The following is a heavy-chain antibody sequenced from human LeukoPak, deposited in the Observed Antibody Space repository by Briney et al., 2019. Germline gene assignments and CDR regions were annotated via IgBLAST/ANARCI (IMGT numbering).Heavy chain of an antibody. D-gene: IGHD2-15*01. Sequence: GGSLRLSCAASGFTFSSYAMSWVRQAPGKGLEWVSTVTGGGTTYYADSVNGRFTISRDNSENPLSLQMGSLRAEDTARYYCASAGYCSGGSCERGDFDVWGQGTMVTVSS. CDR3: ASAGYCSGGSCERGDFDV. V-gene: IGHV3-23*01. CDR2: VTGGGTT. CDR1: GFTFSSYA. J-gene: IGHJ3*01.